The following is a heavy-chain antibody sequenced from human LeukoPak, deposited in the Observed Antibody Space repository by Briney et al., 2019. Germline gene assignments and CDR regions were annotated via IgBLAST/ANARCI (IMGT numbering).Heavy chain of an antibody. CDR1: GGSISSYY. CDR2: MHYSGST. J-gene: IGHJ3*02. Sequence: SETLSLTCTVSGGSISSYYWSWIRQSPGKGLEWIGYMHYSGSTNCNPSLKSRVTISVDTSENQFSLKLTSVTAADTAVYYCARQSISARRAFDIWGQGTMVTVSS. D-gene: IGHD6-6*01. CDR3: ARQSISARRAFDI. V-gene: IGHV4-59*08.